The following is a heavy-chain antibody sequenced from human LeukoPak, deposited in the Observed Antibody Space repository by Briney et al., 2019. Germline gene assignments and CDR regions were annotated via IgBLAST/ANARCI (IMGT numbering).Heavy chain of an antibody. CDR1: GGSFSGYY. CDR2: INHSGST. D-gene: IGHD4-17*01. J-gene: IGHJ4*02. CDR3: ARGLDYGDHRYYIDY. V-gene: IGHV4-34*01. Sequence: SETLSLTCAVYGGSFSGYYWSWIRQPPGKVLEWIGEINHSGSTNYNPSLKSRVTISVDTSKNQFSLKLSSVTAADTAVYYCARGLDYGDHRYYIDYWGQGTLVTVSS.